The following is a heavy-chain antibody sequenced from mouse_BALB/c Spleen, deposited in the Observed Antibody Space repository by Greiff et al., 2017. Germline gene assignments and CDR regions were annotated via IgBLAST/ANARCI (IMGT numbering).Heavy chain of an antibody. CDR2: IDPSDSYT. Sequence: QVQLQQPGAELVKPGASVKLSCKASGYTFTSYWMHWVKQRPGQGLEWIGEIDPSDSYTNYNQKFKGKATLTVDKSSSTAYMQLSSLTSEDSAVYYCARGGTTVVANYAMDYWGQGTSVTVSS. CDR3: ARGGTTVVANYAMDY. D-gene: IGHD1-1*01. J-gene: IGHJ4*01. CDR1: GYTFTSYW. V-gene: IGHV1-69*02.